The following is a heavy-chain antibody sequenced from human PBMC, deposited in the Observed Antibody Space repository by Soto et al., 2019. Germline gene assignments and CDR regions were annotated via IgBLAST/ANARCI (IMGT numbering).Heavy chain of an antibody. Sequence: GGSLRLSCAASGFTFSTYAMSWVRQAQGKGLEWVSSISGSGGTTYYADSVKGRFTISRDKSKNTLFLQMNSLRVEDTALYYCAKGGTTVVNDFDYWGHGGLVTVSS. D-gene: IGHD4-17*01. CDR1: GFTFSTYA. V-gene: IGHV3-23*01. CDR3: AKGGTTVVNDFDY. CDR2: ISGSGGTT. J-gene: IGHJ4*01.